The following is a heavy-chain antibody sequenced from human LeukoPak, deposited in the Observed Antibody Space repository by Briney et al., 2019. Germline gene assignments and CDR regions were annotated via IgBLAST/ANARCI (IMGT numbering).Heavy chain of an antibody. CDR1: GFTFSSYA. D-gene: IGHD3-16*01. J-gene: IGHJ3*02. Sequence: PGRSLRLSCAASGFTFSSYAMHWVRQAPGKGLEWVAVISYDETNKYYADSVKGRFTISRDNSKNTLYLQMNSLRAEDTAVYYCAKDSHYDYVWGSFLDAFDIWGQGTMVTVSS. CDR2: ISYDETNK. CDR3: AKDSHYDYVWGSFLDAFDI. V-gene: IGHV3-30-3*01.